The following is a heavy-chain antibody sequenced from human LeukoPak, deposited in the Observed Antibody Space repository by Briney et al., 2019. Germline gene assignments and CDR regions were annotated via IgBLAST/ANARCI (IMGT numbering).Heavy chain of an antibody. CDR2: MNPNSGNT. CDR3: ARGRRAAAGDY. V-gene: IGHV1-8*01. D-gene: IGHD6-13*01. Sequence: ASETVSCKASGYTFTIYDINWVRQATGQGLGWMGWMNPNSGNTGYAQNFQGRVTMTRNTSISTAYMELSSLRSEDTAVYYCARGRRAAAGDYWGQGTLVTVSS. CDR1: GYTFTIYD. J-gene: IGHJ4*02.